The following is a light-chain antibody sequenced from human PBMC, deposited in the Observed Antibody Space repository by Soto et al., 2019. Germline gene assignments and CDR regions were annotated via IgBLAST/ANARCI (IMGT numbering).Light chain of an antibody. CDR3: SSYTSSSTLV. Sequence: QSVLTQPASVSGSPGQSIAISCTGTSSDVGAYKYVSWYQQHPGKAPQLMIYEVTNRPSGVSSRFSGSKSGNTASLTISGRQTADEADYYCSSYTSSSTLVFGGGTKVTVL. CDR1: SSDVGAYKY. CDR2: EVT. J-gene: IGLJ3*02. V-gene: IGLV2-14*01.